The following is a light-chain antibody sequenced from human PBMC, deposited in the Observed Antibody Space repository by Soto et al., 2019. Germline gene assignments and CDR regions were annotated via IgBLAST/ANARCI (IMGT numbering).Light chain of an antibody. J-gene: IGLJ1*01. CDR1: SSVVGSYNL. CDR2: EGS. V-gene: IGLV2-23*01. CDR3: CSSAGSSTPYV. Sequence: THPASGSRVDLQCLPIFSTRTSSVVGSYNLVSWYQQHPGKAPKLMIYEGSKRPSGVSNRFSGSKSGNTASLTISGLQAEDEADYYCCSSAGSSTPYVFGTGTKV.